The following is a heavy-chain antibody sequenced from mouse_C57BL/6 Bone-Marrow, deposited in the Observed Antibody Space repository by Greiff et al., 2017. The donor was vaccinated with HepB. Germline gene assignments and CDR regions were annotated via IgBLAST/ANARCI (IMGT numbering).Heavy chain of an antibody. V-gene: IGHV5-9-1*02. Sequence: EVKLMESGEGLVKPGGSLKLSCAASGFTFSSYAMSWVRQTPEKRLEWVAYISSGGDYIYYADTVKGRFTISRDNARNTLYLQMSSLKSEDTAMYYCTRGGYPPFAYWGQGTLVTVSA. CDR1: GFTFSSYA. CDR3: TRGGYPPFAY. CDR2: ISSGGDYI. J-gene: IGHJ3*01. D-gene: IGHD3-1*01.